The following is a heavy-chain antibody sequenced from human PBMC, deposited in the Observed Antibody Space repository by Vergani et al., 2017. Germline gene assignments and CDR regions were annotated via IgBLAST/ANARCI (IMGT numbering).Heavy chain of an antibody. Sequence: QVQLQQWGAGLLKPSETLSLTCAVYGGSFSGYYWSWIRQPPGKGLEWIGEINHSGSTNYNPSLKSRVTISVDTSKNQFSLKLSSVTAADTAVYYCARRGSSGWHGAFDIWGQGTMVTVSS. D-gene: IGHD6-19*01. CDR3: ARRGSSGWHGAFDI. CDR2: INHSGST. V-gene: IGHV4-34*01. J-gene: IGHJ3*02. CDR1: GGSFSGYY.